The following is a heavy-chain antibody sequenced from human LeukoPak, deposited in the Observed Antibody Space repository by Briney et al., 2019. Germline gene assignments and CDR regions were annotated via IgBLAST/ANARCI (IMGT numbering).Heavy chain of an antibody. Sequence: AGGSLRLSCAASGFTFSSYSMNWVRQAPGKGLEWVSSISSSSSYIYYADSVKGRFTISRDNAKNSLYLQMNSLRAEDTAVYYCASSSRWELILDYWGQGTLVTVSS. CDR2: ISSSSSYI. D-gene: IGHD1-26*01. J-gene: IGHJ4*02. CDR1: GFTFSSYS. CDR3: ASSSRWELILDY. V-gene: IGHV3-21*01.